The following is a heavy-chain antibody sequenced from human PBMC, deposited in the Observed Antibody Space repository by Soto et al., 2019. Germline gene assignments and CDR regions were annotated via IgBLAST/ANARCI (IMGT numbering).Heavy chain of an antibody. CDR2: IHPGDSDT. D-gene: IGHD6-19*01. CDR1: GYSFTNYW. Sequence: GESLKISCKASGYSFTNYWIGWVRQMPGEGLEWMGTIHPGDSDTRYSPSFEGQVAFSVDTSINTAYLHWTSLKASDTAVYYCAIQHPLDSSAWYNWGQGTVVTVSS. J-gene: IGHJ4*02. CDR3: AIQHPLDSSAWYN. V-gene: IGHV5-51*01.